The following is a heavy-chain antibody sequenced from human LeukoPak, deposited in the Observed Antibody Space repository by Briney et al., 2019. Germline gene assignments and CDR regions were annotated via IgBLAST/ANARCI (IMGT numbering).Heavy chain of an antibody. CDR2: IIPIFGTA. Sequence: GASVKVSCKASGGTFSSYAISWVRQAPGQGLEWMGGIIPIFGTANYAQKFQGRVAITADKSTSTAYMELSSLRSEDTAVYYCAAGDYYDSSGYYYSLYWGQGTLVTVSS. CDR3: AAGDYYDSSGYYYSLY. J-gene: IGHJ4*02. V-gene: IGHV1-69*06. D-gene: IGHD3-22*01. CDR1: GGTFSSYA.